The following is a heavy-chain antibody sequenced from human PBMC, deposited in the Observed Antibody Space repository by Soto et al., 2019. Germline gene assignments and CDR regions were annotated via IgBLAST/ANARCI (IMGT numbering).Heavy chain of an antibody. CDR1: GGTFSSYA. CDR3: ARYRYGYSYFDY. J-gene: IGHJ4*02. Sequence: QVQLVQSGAEVKKPGSSVKVSCKASGGTFSSYAISWVRQAPGQGLEWMGGIIPFFGTANYAQKFQGRVAIAADESTSTAYMELGSLRSEDTAVYYCARYRYGYSYFDYWGQGTLVTVSS. V-gene: IGHV1-69*12. D-gene: IGHD5-18*01. CDR2: IIPFFGTA.